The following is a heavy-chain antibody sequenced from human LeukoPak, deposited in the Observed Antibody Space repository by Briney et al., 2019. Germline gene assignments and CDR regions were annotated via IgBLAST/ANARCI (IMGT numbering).Heavy chain of an antibody. CDR3: ARARYCSGNTCSSPYYFDY. J-gene: IGHJ4*02. Sequence: PSETLSLTCTVSGGSISSGGYYWSWIRQHPGKGLEWIGYIYYSGSTNYNPSLKSRVTISVDTSKNQFSLNLSSVTAADTAVYYCARARYCSGNTCSSPYYFDYWGQGTLVTVSS. V-gene: IGHV4-61*08. D-gene: IGHD2-15*01. CDR2: IYYSGST. CDR1: GGSISSGGYY.